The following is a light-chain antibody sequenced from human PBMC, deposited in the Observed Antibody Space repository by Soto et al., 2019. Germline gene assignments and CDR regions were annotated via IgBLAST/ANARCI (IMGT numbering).Light chain of an antibody. CDR1: SSDIGGYNY. CDR2: DVT. CDR3: SSYTSSTTFV. J-gene: IGLJ1*01. Sequence: QSALTQPASVSGSPGQSITISCTRTSSDIGGYNYVSWYQQHPGKAPKLLISDVTNRPSGVSNRFSGSKSANTASLTISGLQSEDEAEYYCSSYTSSTTFVFGHGTKVTVL. V-gene: IGLV2-14*03.